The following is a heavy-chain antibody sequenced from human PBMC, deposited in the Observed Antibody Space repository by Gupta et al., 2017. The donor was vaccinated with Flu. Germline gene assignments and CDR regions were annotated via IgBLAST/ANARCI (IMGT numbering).Heavy chain of an antibody. CDR2: VYYSGST. D-gene: IGHD3-10*01. CDR3: AREWFEDNWFDP. V-gene: IGHV4-59*01. Sequence: LEWIGYVYYSGSTKYNPSLRSRVTISVDTPKNQFSLRLTSVTAADTAVYYCAREWFEDNWFDPWGQGMLVTVSS. J-gene: IGHJ5*02.